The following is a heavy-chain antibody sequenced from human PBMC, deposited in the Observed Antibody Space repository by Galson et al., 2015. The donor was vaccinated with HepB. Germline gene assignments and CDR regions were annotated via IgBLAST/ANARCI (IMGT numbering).Heavy chain of an antibody. CDR2: IRQDGNEK. V-gene: IGHV3-7*01. CDR3: ARRHVKSEYMYGYYFDY. D-gene: IGHD5-18*01. Sequence: SLRLSCAASGFSSSYYWMSWVRQAPGKGLEWVANIRQDGNEKYYVDSVKGRFSISRDNAKNSVYLQMNSLRGEDTAVYYCARRHVKSEYMYGYYFDYWGQGTLVTVSS. J-gene: IGHJ4*02. CDR1: GFSSSYYW.